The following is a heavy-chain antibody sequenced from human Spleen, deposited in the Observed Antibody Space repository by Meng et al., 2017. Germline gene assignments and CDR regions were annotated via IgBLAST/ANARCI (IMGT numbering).Heavy chain of an antibody. V-gene: IGHV3-30*03. J-gene: IGHJ6*02. CDR2: ISYDGSNK. CDR1: GFTFADYG. CDR3: ARDRYGSGSYFGYYYYGMDV. D-gene: IGHD3-10*01. Sequence: GESLKISCVASGFTFADYGMTWVRQAPGKGLEWVAVISYDGSNKYYADSVKGRFTISRDNSKNTLYLQMNSLRAEDTAVYYCARDRYGSGSYFGYYYYGMDVWGQGTTVTVSS.